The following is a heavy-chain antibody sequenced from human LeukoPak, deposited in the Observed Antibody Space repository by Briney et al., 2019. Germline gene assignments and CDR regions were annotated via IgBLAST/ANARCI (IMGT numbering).Heavy chain of an antibody. CDR2: IIPIFGTA. CDR1: GGTFSSYA. J-gene: IGHJ6*03. Sequence: GASVKVSRKASGGTFSSYAISWVRQAPGQGLEWMGGIIPIFGTANYAQKFQGRVTITTDESTSTAYMELSSLRSEDTAVYYCARAAVAGGYYYYYMDVWGKGTTVTVSS. D-gene: IGHD6-19*01. CDR3: ARAAVAGGYYYYYMDV. V-gene: IGHV1-69*05.